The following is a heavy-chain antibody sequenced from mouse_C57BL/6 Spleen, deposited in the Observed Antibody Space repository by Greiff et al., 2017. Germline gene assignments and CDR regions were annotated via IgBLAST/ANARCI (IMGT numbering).Heavy chain of an antibody. CDR3: ARRGDYYGSSYEYVDV. J-gene: IGHJ1*03. V-gene: IGHV5-17*01. Sequence: EVQRVESGGGLVKPGGSLKLSCAASGFTFSDYGMHWVRQAPEKGLEWVAYISSGSSTIYYADTVKGRFTISRDNAKNTLFLQMTSLRSEDTAMYYCARRGDYYGSSYEYVDVWGTGTTVTVSS. CDR2: ISSGSSTI. D-gene: IGHD1-1*01. CDR1: GFTFSDYG.